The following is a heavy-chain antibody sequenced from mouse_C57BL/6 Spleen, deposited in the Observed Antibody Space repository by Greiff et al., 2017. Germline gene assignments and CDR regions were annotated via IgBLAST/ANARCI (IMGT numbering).Heavy chain of an antibody. CDR3: ARKGYDGPSFAY. J-gene: IGHJ3*01. CDR1: GYTFTDYN. V-gene: IGHV1-18*01. Sequence: VQLKQSGPELVKPGASVKIPCKASGYTFTDYNMDWVKQSHGKSLEWIGDINPNNGGTIYNQKFKGKATLTVDKSSSTAYMERRSLTSEDTAVYYCARKGYDGPSFAYWGQGTLVTVSA. CDR2: INPNNGGT. D-gene: IGHD2-3*01.